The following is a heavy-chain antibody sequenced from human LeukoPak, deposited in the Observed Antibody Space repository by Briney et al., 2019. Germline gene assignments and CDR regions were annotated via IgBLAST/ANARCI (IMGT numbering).Heavy chain of an antibody. CDR2: INPNSGGT. D-gene: IGHD3-10*01. CDR1: GYTFTGYY. Sequence: EASVKVSCKASGYTFTGYYMHWVRQAPGQGLEWMGRINPNSGGTNYAQKFQGRVTMTRDTSISTAYMELSRLRSDDTAVYYCARVGDFTTGLDYWGQGTLVTVSS. J-gene: IGHJ4*02. CDR3: ARVGDFTTGLDY. V-gene: IGHV1-2*06.